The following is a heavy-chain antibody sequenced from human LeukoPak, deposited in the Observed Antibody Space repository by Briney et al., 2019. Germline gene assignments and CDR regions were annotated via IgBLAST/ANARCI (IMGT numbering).Heavy chain of an antibody. CDR3: AKYCGGGCFRNFDY. CDR2: IGGDHGGI. J-gene: IGHJ4*02. CDR1: GFTFSSYT. Sequence: QPGGSLRLSCAASGFTFSSYTMNWVRQAPGRGLEWVTVIGGDHGGIQYADSVKGRFIVSRDNSKSTLYLQMNSLREEDTAVYYCAKYCGGGCFRNFDYWGQGTLVTVSS. D-gene: IGHD2-21*02. V-gene: IGHV3-23*01.